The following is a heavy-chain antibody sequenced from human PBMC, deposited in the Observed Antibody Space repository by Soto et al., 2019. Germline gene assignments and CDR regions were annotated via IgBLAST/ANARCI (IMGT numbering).Heavy chain of an antibody. CDR3: AKQYCSGGSCRSTSRGGAFDI. CDR1: GFTFSSYG. D-gene: IGHD2-15*01. J-gene: IGHJ3*02. V-gene: IGHV3-23*01. CDR2: ISGSGGNT. Sequence: GGSLRLSCAASGFTFSSYGMSWVRQAPGKGLEWVSAISGSGGNTYYADSVKGRFTISRDNSKNTLYLQMNSLRAEDTAVYYCAKQYCSGGSCRSTSRGGAFDIWGQGTMVTVSS.